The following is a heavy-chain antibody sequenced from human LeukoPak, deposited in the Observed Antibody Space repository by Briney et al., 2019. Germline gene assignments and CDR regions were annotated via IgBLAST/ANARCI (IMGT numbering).Heavy chain of an antibody. V-gene: IGHV3-7*01. CDR2: IKQDGSEK. Sequence: GGSLRLSCAVSGFTFNNYWMNWVRQAPGKGLEWVAHIKQDGSEKYYVDSVKGRFTISRDNAKKSLYLQMNSLRAEDTAVYYCARDFDYWAQGTLVTVSS. J-gene: IGHJ4*02. CDR3: ARDFDY. CDR1: GFTFNNYW.